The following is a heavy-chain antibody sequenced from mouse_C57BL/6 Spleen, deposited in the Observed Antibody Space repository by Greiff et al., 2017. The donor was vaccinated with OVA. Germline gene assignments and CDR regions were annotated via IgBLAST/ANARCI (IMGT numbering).Heavy chain of an antibody. CDR2: IHPNSGST. V-gene: IGHV1-64*01. Sequence: QVQLQQPGAELVKPGASVKLSCKASGYTFTSYWMHWVKQRPGQGLEWIGMIHPNSGSTNYNEKFKSKATLTVDKSSSTAYMQLSSLTSEDSAVYYCARSLYDYDEGFDYWGQGTTLTVSS. CDR1: GYTFTSYW. D-gene: IGHD2-4*01. CDR3: ARSLYDYDEGFDY. J-gene: IGHJ2*01.